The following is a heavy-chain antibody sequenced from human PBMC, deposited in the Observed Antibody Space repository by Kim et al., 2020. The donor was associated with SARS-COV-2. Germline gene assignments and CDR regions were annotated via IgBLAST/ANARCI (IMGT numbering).Heavy chain of an antibody. CDR1: GFTFSSYS. CDR3: ARGKSITMIVSPEDY. CDR2: ISSSSSYI. D-gene: IGHD3-22*01. Sequence: GGSLRLSCAASGFTFSSYSMNWVRQAPGKGLEWVSSISSSSSYIYYADSVKGRFTISRDNAKNSLYLQMNSLRAEDTAVYYCARGKSITMIVSPEDYWGQGTLVTVSS. V-gene: IGHV3-21*01. J-gene: IGHJ4*02.